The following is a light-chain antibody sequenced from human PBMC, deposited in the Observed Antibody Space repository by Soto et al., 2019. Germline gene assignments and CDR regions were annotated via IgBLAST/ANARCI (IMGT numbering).Light chain of an antibody. CDR2: GAS. Sequence: EIVLTQSPDTLSLSPGEEATLSCRTSERISNNYLAWYQQKAGQAPRLLIYGASGRATGIPDRFSGSGSGTDFTFTISRLEPEDFAVYYCQQYGTSPTWTFGQGTNVEVK. CDR1: ERISNNY. V-gene: IGKV3-20*01. CDR3: QQYGTSPTWT. J-gene: IGKJ1*01.